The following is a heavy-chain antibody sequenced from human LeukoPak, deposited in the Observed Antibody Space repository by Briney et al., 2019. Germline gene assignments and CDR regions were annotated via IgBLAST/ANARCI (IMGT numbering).Heavy chain of an antibody. J-gene: IGHJ4*02. CDR3: ARGYSNPNFDS. CDR2: IYYSGST. CDR1: GGSISSYY. D-gene: IGHD4-11*01. V-gene: IGHV4-59*01. Sequence: SETLSLTCTVSGGSISSYYWSWIRQPPGKGLEWIGYIYYSGSTNYNPSLKSRVAISIDTSKNQFSLKLSSVTTADTAVYYCARGYSNPNFDSWGQGTLVTVSS.